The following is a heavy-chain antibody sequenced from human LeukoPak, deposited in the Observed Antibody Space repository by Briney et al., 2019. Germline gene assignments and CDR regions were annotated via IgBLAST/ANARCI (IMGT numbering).Heavy chain of an antibody. Sequence: SETLSLTCTVSGGSISSYYWSWIRQPPGKGLEWIGYISYSGSTKYNPSLKSRASISVDTSKNQFSLKLSSVTAADTAVYYCARATWIGYYFDYWGRGTLVTVSS. J-gene: IGHJ4*02. CDR1: GGSISSYY. D-gene: IGHD5-12*01. V-gene: IGHV4-59*01. CDR2: ISYSGST. CDR3: ARATWIGYYFDY.